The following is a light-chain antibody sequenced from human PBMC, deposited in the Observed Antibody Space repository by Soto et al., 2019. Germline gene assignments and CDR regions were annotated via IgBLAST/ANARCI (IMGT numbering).Light chain of an antibody. V-gene: IGKV1-6*01. CDR1: QDIRDD. CDR3: LEDYIYPWT. CDR2: SAS. J-gene: IGKJ1*01. Sequence: AIQMTQSPSTLSASVGDRVTITCRASQDIRDDLGWYQQKPGKAPKLLIYSASSLQSGVPSRFSGSGSGTDFTLTISSLQPEDFATYYCLEDYIYPWTFGQGSKVEIK.